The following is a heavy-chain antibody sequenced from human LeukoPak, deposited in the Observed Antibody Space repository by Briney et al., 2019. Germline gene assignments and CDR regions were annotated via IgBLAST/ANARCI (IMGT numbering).Heavy chain of an antibody. CDR1: GGTCSSYA. Sequence: SVKVSCKASGGTCSSYAINWVRQAPGQGLEWMGGITPIFGTANYAQKFQGRVTITTDESTSTAYMELSSLRSEDTAVYYCARGSGDGYNFGHWGQGTLVTVSS. V-gene: IGHV1-69*05. CDR3: ARGSGDGYNFGH. D-gene: IGHD5-24*01. J-gene: IGHJ4*02. CDR2: ITPIFGTA.